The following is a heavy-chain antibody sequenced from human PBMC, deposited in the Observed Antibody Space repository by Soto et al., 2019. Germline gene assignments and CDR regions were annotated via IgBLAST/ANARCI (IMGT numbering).Heavy chain of an antibody. CDR3: ARVWFGAYNWFDP. Sequence: KFQGRVTITRDTSASTAYMELSSLRSEDTAVYYCARVWFGAYNWFDPWGQGTLVTVSS. D-gene: IGHD3-10*01. J-gene: IGHJ5*02. V-gene: IGHV1-3*01.